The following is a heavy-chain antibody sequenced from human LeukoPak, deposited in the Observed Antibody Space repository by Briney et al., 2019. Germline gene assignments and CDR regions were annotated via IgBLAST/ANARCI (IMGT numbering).Heavy chain of an antibody. Sequence: GGSLRLSCAASGFTFSSYSMNWVRQAPGKGLEWVSSISSSSYIYYADSVKGRFTISRDNAKNSLYLQMNSLRAEDTAVYYCARAIKGYCSSTSCYEIRNKPPGYYYYMDVWGKGTTVTVSS. J-gene: IGHJ6*03. CDR2: ISSSSYI. CDR1: GFTFSSYS. V-gene: IGHV3-21*01. D-gene: IGHD2-2*01. CDR3: ARAIKGYCSSTSCYEIRNKPPGYYYYMDV.